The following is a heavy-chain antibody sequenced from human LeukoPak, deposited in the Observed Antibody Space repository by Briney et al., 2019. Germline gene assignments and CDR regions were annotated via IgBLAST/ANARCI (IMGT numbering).Heavy chain of an antibody. CDR3: ARGSRAVIRGSVNYYGMDV. Sequence: GASVKVSCKASGGTFSSYAISWVRQAPGQGLEWMGGIIPIFGTANYAQKFQGRVTITADESTSTAYMELSSLRSEDTAVYYCARGSRAVIRGSVNYYGMDVWGHGTTVTVSS. V-gene: IGHV1-69*13. CDR2: IIPIFGTA. CDR1: GGTFSSYA. D-gene: IGHD6-19*01. J-gene: IGHJ6*02.